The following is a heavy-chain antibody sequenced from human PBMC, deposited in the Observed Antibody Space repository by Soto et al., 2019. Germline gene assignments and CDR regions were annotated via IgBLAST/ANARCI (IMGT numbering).Heavy chain of an antibody. Sequence: PSETLSLTCTVSGGSISSSSYYWGWIRQPPGKGLEWIGSIYYSGSTYYNPSLKSRVTISVDGSKNHFSLELSSVTAADTAVYYCARVPDRWGQGTLVTVSS. CDR3: ARVPDR. D-gene: IGHD2-2*01. CDR2: IYYSGST. CDR1: GGSISSSSYY. V-gene: IGHV4-39*07. J-gene: IGHJ5*02.